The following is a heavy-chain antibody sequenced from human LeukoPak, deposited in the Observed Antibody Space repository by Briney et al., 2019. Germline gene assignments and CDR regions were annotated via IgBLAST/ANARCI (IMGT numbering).Heavy chain of an antibody. Sequence: DPGGSLRLSCAASGFTFSRHWMTWVRQAPGKGLEWVANIKTDGSEKYYVDSVKGRFTISRDNAKNSLYLQMNSLRAEDTAVYYCARDYTGYFPWGQGTLVIVSS. CDR3: ARDYTGYFP. J-gene: IGHJ5*02. D-gene: IGHD3-9*01. CDR1: GFTFSRHW. CDR2: IKTDGSEK. V-gene: IGHV3-7*03.